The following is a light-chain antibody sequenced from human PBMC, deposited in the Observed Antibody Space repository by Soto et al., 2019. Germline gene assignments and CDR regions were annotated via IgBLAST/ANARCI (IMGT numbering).Light chain of an antibody. Sequence: QSALTQPASVSGSPGQSITISCTGTSSDVGGYNYVSWYQQHPGKAPNLMIYDVSNRPSGVSTRFSGSKSGSTASLTISGVQAEDEADYYCISYTGSSMYVFGAGTKLTVL. CDR1: SSDVGGYNY. CDR3: ISYTGSSMYV. CDR2: DVS. J-gene: IGLJ1*01. V-gene: IGLV2-14*01.